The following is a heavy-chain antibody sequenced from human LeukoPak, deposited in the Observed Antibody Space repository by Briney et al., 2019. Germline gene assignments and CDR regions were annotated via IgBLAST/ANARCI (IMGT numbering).Heavy chain of an antibody. CDR2: ISSRGSTI. CDR1: GFTFSSYE. CDR3: ARGPYDRSGSGFDY. J-gene: IGHJ4*02. D-gene: IGHD3-22*01. V-gene: IGHV3-48*03. Sequence: TGGSLRLSCAASGFTFSSYEMNWVRQAPGKGLEWVSYISSRGSTIYYGDSVKGRFTIYRDNANNSLYLQMNSLRAEDTAVYYCARGPYDRSGSGFDYWGQGTLVTVSS.